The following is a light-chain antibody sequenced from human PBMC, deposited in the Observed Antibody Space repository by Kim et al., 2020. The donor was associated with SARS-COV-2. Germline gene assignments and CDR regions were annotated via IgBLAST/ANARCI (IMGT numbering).Light chain of an antibody. CDR1: SSDVGGYNY. CDR2: EVS. Sequence: QSALTQPPSASGSPGQSVTISCTGTSSDVGGYNYVSCYQQHPGKAPKLLIYEVSKRPSGVPDRFSGSKSGNTASLTVSGLQAEDEADYYCSSFAGSTPYVFGTGTKVTVL. CDR3: SSFAGSTPYV. V-gene: IGLV2-8*01. J-gene: IGLJ1*01.